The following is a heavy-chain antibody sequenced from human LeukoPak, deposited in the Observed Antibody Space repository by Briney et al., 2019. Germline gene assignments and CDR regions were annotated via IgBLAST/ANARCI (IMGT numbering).Heavy chain of an antibody. CDR1: GNTLRELP. CDR2: FDPENAEI. Sequence: ASVKVSLKLSGNTLRELPIQWVRQAGGKGLEWMAGFDPENAEIVYAQKFQGRVTMTEDTSTNTAYMELTSLTSDDTALYYCATRGSDFWSGFDFWGQGTQVTVSS. D-gene: IGHD3-3*01. CDR3: ATRGSDFWSGFDF. J-gene: IGHJ4*02. V-gene: IGHV1-24*01.